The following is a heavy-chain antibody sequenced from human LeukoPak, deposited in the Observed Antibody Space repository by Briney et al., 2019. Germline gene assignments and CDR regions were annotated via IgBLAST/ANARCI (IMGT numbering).Heavy chain of an antibody. J-gene: IGHJ4*02. Sequence: GGSLRLSCAASGFTFSNYAMSWVRQAPGKGLEWVSVISGSGGNTYYADSVQGRFTISRDNSKNMLYVQMNSLRAEDTAVYYCAKDFSSGYYYFDYWGQGTLVTVSS. CDR3: AKDFSSGYYYFDY. D-gene: IGHD3-22*01. CDR2: ISGSGGNT. V-gene: IGHV3-23*01. CDR1: GFTFSNYA.